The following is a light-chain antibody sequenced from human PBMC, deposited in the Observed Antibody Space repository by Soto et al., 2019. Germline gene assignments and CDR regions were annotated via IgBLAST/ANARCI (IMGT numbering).Light chain of an antibody. J-gene: IGKJ1*01. Sequence: EIVLTQSPGTLSLSPGESATLSCRASQSVDRNYLAWFQQKPGQAPRLLIYVASSRATGIPPRFSGSGSGTAFALNISGLEPEDFAVYYCHQFASTPRTFGQGTKVESK. CDR2: VAS. V-gene: IGKV3-20*01. CDR1: QSVDRNY. CDR3: HQFASTPRT.